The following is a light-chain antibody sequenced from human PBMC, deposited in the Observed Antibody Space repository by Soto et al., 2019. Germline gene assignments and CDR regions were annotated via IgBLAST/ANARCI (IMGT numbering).Light chain of an antibody. J-gene: IGKJ5*01. CDR2: DAS. CDR3: QQYNSSPIT. CDR1: QSISSW. Sequence: DIQMTQSPSTLSASVGDRVTITCRASQSISSWLAWYQQKPGKAPKLLIYDASSLESGVPSRFSGSGSGTEFTLTISSPQPDDFATYYCQQYNSSPITFGQGTRLEIK. V-gene: IGKV1-5*01.